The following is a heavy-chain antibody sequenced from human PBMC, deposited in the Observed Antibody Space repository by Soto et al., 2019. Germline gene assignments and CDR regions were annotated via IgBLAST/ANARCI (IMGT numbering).Heavy chain of an antibody. D-gene: IGHD2-8*01. V-gene: IGHV4-59*08. CDR1: GASISSYY. J-gene: IGHJ6*03. CDR2: IYDSGST. Sequence: SETLSLTCTVSGASISSYYWSWIRQPPGKGLEWIGYIYDSGSTNYNPSLKKRVTISIDTSENQFSLKLNSVTAADTAVYYCARRWSGYCSYGVCVEGSYYYMDVWGKGTTVTVSS. CDR3: ARRWSGYCSYGVCVEGSYYYMDV.